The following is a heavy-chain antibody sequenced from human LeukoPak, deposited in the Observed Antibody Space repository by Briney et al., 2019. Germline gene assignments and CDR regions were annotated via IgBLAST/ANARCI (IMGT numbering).Heavy chain of an antibody. V-gene: IGHV4-39*07. CDR1: GGSISSSFYY. Sequence: SETLSLTCTVSGGSISSSFYYWGWIRQPPGKGLEWIGSIYYSGSTYYNPSLKSRVTISVDTSKNQFSLKLSSVTAADTAVYYCARDWNRYAYWGQGTLVTVSS. J-gene: IGHJ4*02. CDR3: ARDWNRYAY. CDR2: IYYSGST. D-gene: IGHD1-1*01.